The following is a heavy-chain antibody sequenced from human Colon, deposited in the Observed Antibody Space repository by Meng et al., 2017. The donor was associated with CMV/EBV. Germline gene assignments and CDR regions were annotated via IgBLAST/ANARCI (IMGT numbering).Heavy chain of an antibody. V-gene: IGHV1-69*04. CDR2: IIPTLDMS. CDR1: GGTFSTYH. Sequence: SVKVSCKASGGTFSTYHINWVRQAPGQGLEWMGRIIPTLDMSDYAPRFQGRLTLTADKVTTTAYMELSGLRSDDTAIYYCARGENLTGDDSWGQGMVVTVSS. D-gene: IGHD1-20*01. J-gene: IGHJ5*01. CDR3: ARGENLTGDDS.